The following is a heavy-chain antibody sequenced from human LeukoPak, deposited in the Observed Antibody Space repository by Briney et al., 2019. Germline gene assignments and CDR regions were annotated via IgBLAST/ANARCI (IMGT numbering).Heavy chain of an antibody. CDR1: GGTFSSYA. CDR3: ARGYDCSGGSCYSFDY. Sequence: SVKVSCKASGGTFSSYAISWVRQAPGQGLEWMGGIIPVFGTANYAQKFQGRVTITADESTSTAYMELSSLRSEDTAVYYCARGYDCSGGSCYSFDYWGQGTLVTVSS. V-gene: IGHV1-69*01. D-gene: IGHD2-15*01. CDR2: IIPVFGTA. J-gene: IGHJ4*02.